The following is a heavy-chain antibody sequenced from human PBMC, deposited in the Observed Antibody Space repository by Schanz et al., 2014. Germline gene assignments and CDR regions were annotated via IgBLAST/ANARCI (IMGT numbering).Heavy chain of an antibody. V-gene: IGHV3-9*01. CDR2: ISWNSGTI. CDR3: ARAGYCTSVSCSLFVSDY. J-gene: IGHJ4*02. CDR1: GFTFDKYA. D-gene: IGHD2-2*03. Sequence: EVQLVESGGGLVQPGKSLRLSCAASGFTFDKYAMHWVRQAPGKGLEWVSVISWNSGTIGYADSVKGRFTISRDNAENSLYLQMNSLRAEDTAVYYCARAGYCTSVSCSLFVSDYWGQGTLGTVSS.